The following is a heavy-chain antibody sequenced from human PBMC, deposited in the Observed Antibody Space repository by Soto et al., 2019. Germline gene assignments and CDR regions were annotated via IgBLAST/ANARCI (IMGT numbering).Heavy chain of an antibody. CDR1: GFTFSDYY. CDR3: AREIDYYDSSGYYDY. Sequence: GVLRLSCAASGFTFSDYYMSWIRQAPGKGLEWVSYISSSSSYTNYADSVKGRFTISRDNAKNSLYLQMNSLRAEDTAVYYCAREIDYYDSSGYYDYWGQGTLVTVSS. CDR2: ISSSSSYT. D-gene: IGHD3-22*01. J-gene: IGHJ4*02. V-gene: IGHV3-11*06.